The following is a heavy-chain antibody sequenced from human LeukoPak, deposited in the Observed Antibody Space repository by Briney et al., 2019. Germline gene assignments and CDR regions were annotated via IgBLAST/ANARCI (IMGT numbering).Heavy chain of an antibody. CDR2: IREERGQE. J-gene: IGHJ5*02. Sequence: PGGSLRLSCVASGLTASNHWMSWVRQAPGKGPEWVANIREERGQEYYVDSVKGRFTISKNSAKNSLYLQMNTLRVEDTAMYYCASLDTAKQPLANHWGQGTLVTVSS. CDR3: ASLDTAKQPLANH. D-gene: IGHD5-18*01. V-gene: IGHV3-7*03. CDR1: GLTASNHW.